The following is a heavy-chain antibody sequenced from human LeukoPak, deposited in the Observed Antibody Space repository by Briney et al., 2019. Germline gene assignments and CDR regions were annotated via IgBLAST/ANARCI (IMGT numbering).Heavy chain of an antibody. Sequence: GGSLRLSCAASGFTFSNYWVHWVRQAPGKGLVWVSRINRDGSTINYAVSVKGRFTISRDNAKNTLYLQMNSLRAEDTAVYYCATAGKYRFDYWGQGTLDTVSS. V-gene: IGHV3-74*01. J-gene: IGHJ4*02. D-gene: IGHD2-2*01. CDR1: GFTFSNYW. CDR3: ATAGKYRFDY. CDR2: INRDGSTI.